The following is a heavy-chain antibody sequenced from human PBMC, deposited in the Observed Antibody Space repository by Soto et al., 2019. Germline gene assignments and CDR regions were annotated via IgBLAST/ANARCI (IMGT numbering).Heavy chain of an antibody. D-gene: IGHD2-15*01. J-gene: IGHJ4*02. CDR3: AKPGCGLGGCYPYYFDH. CDR2: IGSNGDST. V-gene: IGHV3-23*04. Sequence: EVQLVESGGDLVQPGGSLRLSCAASGFTFSDYAMSWFRQAPGKGLEWVSAIGSNGDSTWYADSVKGRFAISRDNSKDTLFLQMNSLRAEDTAIYYCAKPGCGLGGCYPYYFDHWGQGTLVTVSS. CDR1: GFTFSDYA.